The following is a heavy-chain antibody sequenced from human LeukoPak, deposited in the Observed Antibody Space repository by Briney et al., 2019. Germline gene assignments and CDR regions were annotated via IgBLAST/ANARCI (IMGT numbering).Heavy chain of an antibody. CDR2: INHSGST. CDR1: GGSFSGYY. D-gene: IGHD3-22*01. Sequence: SETLSPTCAVYGGSFSGYYWSWIRQPPGKGLEWIGEINHSGSTNYNPSLKSRVTISVDTSKNQFSLKLSSVTAADTAVYYCSTGGYDSSGYYFAEYFQHWGQGTLVTVSS. V-gene: IGHV4-34*01. J-gene: IGHJ1*01. CDR3: STGGYDSSGYYFAEYFQH.